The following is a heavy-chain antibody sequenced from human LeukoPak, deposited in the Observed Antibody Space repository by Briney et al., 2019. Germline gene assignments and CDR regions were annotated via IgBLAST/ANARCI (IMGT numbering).Heavy chain of an antibody. V-gene: IGHV3-23*01. Sequence: GGSLRLSCAASGFTFGNYAMSWVRQAPGKGLEWVSGISNSGGSTYYADSVKGRFTISRDNSKNTLYLQMNSLRAEDTAVYYRVKSGRSSSWYMVLDYWGQGTLVTVSS. CDR1: GFTFGNYA. D-gene: IGHD6-13*01. CDR3: VKSGRSSSWYMVLDY. CDR2: ISNSGGST. J-gene: IGHJ4*02.